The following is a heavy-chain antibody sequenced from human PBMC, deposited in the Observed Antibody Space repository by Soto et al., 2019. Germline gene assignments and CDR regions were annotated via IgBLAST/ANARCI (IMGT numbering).Heavy chain of an antibody. Sequence: GGSLRLSCAASGFTFSSYAMHWVRQAPGKGLEWVAVISYDGSNKYYADSVKGRFTISRDNSKNTLYLQMNSLRAEDTAVYYCARDLWGYYQNAYYYYGMDVWGQGTTVTVSS. CDR3: ARDLWGYYQNAYYYYGMDV. D-gene: IGHD3-22*01. J-gene: IGHJ6*02. CDR2: ISYDGSNK. CDR1: GFTFSSYA. V-gene: IGHV3-30-3*01.